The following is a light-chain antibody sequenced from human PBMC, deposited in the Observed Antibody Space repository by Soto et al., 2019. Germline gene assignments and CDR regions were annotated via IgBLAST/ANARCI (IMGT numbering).Light chain of an antibody. CDR2: DAS. CDR3: QQYNSYSGT. CDR1: QSISSW. Sequence: DIQMTQSPPTLSASVGDRVTITCRASQSISSWLAWYQQKPGKAPKLLIYDASSLKSGVPSRFSGSGSGTEFTLTISSLQPDDFATYYCQQYNSYSGTFGQGTKVEIK. J-gene: IGKJ1*01. V-gene: IGKV1-5*01.